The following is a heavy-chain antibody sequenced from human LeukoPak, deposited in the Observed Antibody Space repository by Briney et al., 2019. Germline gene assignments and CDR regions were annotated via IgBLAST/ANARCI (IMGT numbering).Heavy chain of an antibody. J-gene: IGHJ4*02. CDR2: INHSGST. D-gene: IGHD2-2*01. CDR3: ARPYCSSTSC. Sequence: SETLSLTCAVSGGSLSGYYWTWIRQPPGKGLEWIGEINHSGSTNYNPSLKSRVTISVDTSRKQFFLRLSSVTAADTAMYYCARPYCSSTSCWGQGTLVTVSS. V-gene: IGHV4-34*01. CDR1: GGSLSGYY.